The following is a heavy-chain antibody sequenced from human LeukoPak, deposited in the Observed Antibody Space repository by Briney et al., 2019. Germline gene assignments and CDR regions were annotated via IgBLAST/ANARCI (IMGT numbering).Heavy chain of an antibody. V-gene: IGHV4-59*01. CDR3: ARTSRHFYGSGSNLTPWPADMDV. CDR1: GGSINSYY. Sequence: PSETLPLTCTVSGGSINSYYWTWIRQPPGKGLEWIGCIYYSGSTHYNPSLNSRVTISMDTSKNQFSLKLSSVTAADTAVYYCARTSRHFYGSGSNLTPWPADMDVWGQGTTVTVSS. CDR2: IYYSGST. D-gene: IGHD3-10*01. J-gene: IGHJ6*02.